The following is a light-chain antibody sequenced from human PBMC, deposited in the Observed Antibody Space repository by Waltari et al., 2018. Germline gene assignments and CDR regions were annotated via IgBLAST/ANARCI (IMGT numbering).Light chain of an antibody. CDR2: EVI. CDR1: NSDVGSHDR. Sequence: QSALTQPPSVSGSPGQSVTISCTGTNSDVGSHDRVSWFQQFPGTPPHLLIYEVINRPAGVPDRFSATKAGNTASLTISGLQGEDEGDYCCISVTTSSTWVFGGGTKVTVL. J-gene: IGLJ3*02. V-gene: IGLV2-18*02. CDR3: ISVTTSSTWV.